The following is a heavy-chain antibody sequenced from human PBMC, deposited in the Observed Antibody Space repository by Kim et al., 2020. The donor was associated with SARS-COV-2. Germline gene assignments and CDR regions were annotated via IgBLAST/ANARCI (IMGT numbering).Heavy chain of an antibody. CDR2: ISSYSGNT. D-gene: IGHD6-6*01. CDR3: ARGGTSSRLPGFYYYGMDV. CDR1: GYTFTSYG. Sequence: ASVKVSCKASGYTFTSYGFNWVRQAPGQGLEWMGWISSYSGNTNYAQKLQGRVTMTTDTSTSTAYMELNNLRSDDTAVYYCARGGTSSRLPGFYYYGMDVWGQGTTVTVSS. J-gene: IGHJ6*02. V-gene: IGHV1-18*04.